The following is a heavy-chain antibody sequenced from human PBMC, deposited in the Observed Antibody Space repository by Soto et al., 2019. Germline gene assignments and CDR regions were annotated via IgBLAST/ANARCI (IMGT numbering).Heavy chain of an antibody. J-gene: IGHJ6*02. V-gene: IGHV4-31*03. CDR3: ARTPYYYGSGSYYPDYYYYGMDV. D-gene: IGHD3-10*01. CDR2: IYYSGST. CDR1: GGSISSGAYY. Sequence: QVQLQESGPGLVKPSQTLSLTCTVSGGSISSGAYYWSWIRQHPGKGLEWIGYIYYSGSTYYNPSLKSRVTISVHTSKHQFSLKLSSVTAADTAVYYCARTPYYYGSGSYYPDYYYYGMDVWGQGTTVTVSS.